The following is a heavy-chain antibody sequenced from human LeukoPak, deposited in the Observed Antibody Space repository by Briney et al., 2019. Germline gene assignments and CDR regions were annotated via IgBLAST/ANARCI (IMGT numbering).Heavy chain of an antibody. D-gene: IGHD3-22*01. V-gene: IGHV1-2*02. CDR3: ARAPYYYDSSGPIDY. J-gene: IGHJ4*02. CDR2: INPHSGGT. Sequence: ASVKVSCKASGYTFTGYYMHWVRQAPGQGLEWMGWINPHSGGTNSAQMFQGRVTMTRDTSISTAYMELSRLRSDDRAVYDCARAPYYYDSSGPIDYWGQGTLVTVSS. CDR1: GYTFTGYY.